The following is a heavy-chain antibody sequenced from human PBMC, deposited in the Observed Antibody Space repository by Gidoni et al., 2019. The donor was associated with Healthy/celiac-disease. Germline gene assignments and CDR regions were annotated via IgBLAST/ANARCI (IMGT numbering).Heavy chain of an antibody. V-gene: IGHV3-23*01. Sequence: EVQLLESGGGLVQPGGSLRLSCAASGFTFSSYAMSWVRQAPGKGLGWVSAISGSGGSTYYADSVKGRFTISRDNSKNTLYLQMNSLRAEDTAVYYCAKDKLRYCSGGSCYGPHYWGQGTLVTVSS. D-gene: IGHD2-15*01. CDR2: ISGSGGST. J-gene: IGHJ4*02. CDR3: AKDKLRYCSGGSCYGPHY. CDR1: GFTFSSYA.